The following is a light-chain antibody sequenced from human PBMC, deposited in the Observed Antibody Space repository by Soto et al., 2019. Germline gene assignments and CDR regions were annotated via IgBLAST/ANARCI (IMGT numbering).Light chain of an antibody. J-gene: IGKJ1*01. CDR3: QHYNSYSEA. CDR2: DAS. CDR1: QSISSW. Sequence: DIQMTQSPSTLSASVGERVTITCRASQSISSWLAWYQQKPGKAPKLLIYDASSLETGVPSRFSGSGSGTDFTLTISSLQPDDFATYYCQHYNSYSEAFGQGTKV. V-gene: IGKV1-5*01.